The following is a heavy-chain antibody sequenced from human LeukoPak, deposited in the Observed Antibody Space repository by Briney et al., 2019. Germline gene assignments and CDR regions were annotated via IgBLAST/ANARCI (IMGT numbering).Heavy chain of an antibody. J-gene: IGHJ4*02. D-gene: IGHD5-18*01. CDR3: AKDLDGDTAMTTDY. CDR2: ISGSGGST. CDR1: GFTFSSCA. Sequence: GGSLRLSCAASGFTFSSCAMSWVRQAPGKGLEWVSAISGSGGSTYYADSVKGRFTIPRDNSKNTLYLQMNILRAEDTAVYFCAKDLDGDTAMTTDYWGQGTLVTVSS. V-gene: IGHV3-23*01.